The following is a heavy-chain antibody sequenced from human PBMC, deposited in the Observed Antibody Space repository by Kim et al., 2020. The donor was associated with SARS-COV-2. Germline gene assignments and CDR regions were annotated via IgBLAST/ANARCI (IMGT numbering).Heavy chain of an antibody. V-gene: IGHV4-31*03. Sequence: SETLSLTCTVSGGSISSGGYYWSWIRQHPGKGLEWIGYIYYSGSTYYNPSLKSRVTISVDTSKNQFSLKLSSVTAADTAVYYCAIWEVDSSGSAFDIWGQGTMVTVSS. CDR3: AIWEVDSSGSAFDI. D-gene: IGHD3-22*01. CDR2: IYYSGST. CDR1: GGSISSGGYY. J-gene: IGHJ3*02.